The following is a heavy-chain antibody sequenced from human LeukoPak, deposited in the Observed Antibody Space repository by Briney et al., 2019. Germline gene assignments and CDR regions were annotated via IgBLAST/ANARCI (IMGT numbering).Heavy chain of an antibody. CDR1: GGSFSGYY. J-gene: IGHJ4*02. D-gene: IGHD1-14*01. CDR3: AQKAGGVFGY. V-gene: IGHV4-34*01. CDR2: INHSGST. Sequence: SETLSLTCAVYGGSFSGYYWSWIRQPPGKGLEWIGEINHSGSTNYNPSLKSRVTISVDTSKNQFSLKLSSVTAADTAVYYCAQKAGGVFGYWGQGTLVTVSS.